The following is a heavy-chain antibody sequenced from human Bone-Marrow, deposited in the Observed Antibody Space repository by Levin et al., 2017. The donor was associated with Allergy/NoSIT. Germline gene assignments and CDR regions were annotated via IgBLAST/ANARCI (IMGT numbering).Heavy chain of an antibody. CDR2: IKSKTDGGTT. CDR3: TTDRSLGGFDI. D-gene: IGHD2-15*01. CDR1: GLTFSNAW. Sequence: SCAASGLTFSNAWMSWVRQAPGKGPEWVGRIKSKTDGGTTEYAAPVEDRFTISRDDSKTTLYLQMNSLKTEDTAVYYCTTDRSLGGFDIWGQGRMVIVSS. V-gene: IGHV3-15*01. J-gene: IGHJ3*02.